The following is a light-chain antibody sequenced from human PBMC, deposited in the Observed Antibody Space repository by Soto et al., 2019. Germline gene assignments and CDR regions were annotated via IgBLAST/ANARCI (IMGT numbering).Light chain of an antibody. CDR3: QQYGSSPPYT. CDR2: GAS. Sequence: EIVLTQSPGTLSLSQGERATLSCRASQSVSSSYLAWYQQKPGQAPRLLIYGASSRATGIPDRFSGSGSGTDFTLTISRLEPEDFAVYYCQQYGSSPPYTCGQGTKLEIK. V-gene: IGKV3-20*01. CDR1: QSVSSSY. J-gene: IGKJ2*01.